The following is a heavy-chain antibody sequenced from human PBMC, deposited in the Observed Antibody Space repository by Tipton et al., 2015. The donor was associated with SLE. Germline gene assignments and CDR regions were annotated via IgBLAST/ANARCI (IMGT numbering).Heavy chain of an antibody. CDR2: INQGVGS. J-gene: IGHJ6*02. D-gene: IGHD6-13*01. Sequence: TLSLTCAVYGGSFREYYWAWIRQAPGKGLEWIGEINQGVGSSHNPSLKSRVSLSVDTSNNQFSLKLTSVTAADTAVYYCARRRGSSNWYSRYGLDVWGQGTTVTVSS. CDR3: ARRRGSSNWYSRYGLDV. CDR1: GGSFREYY. V-gene: IGHV4-34*01.